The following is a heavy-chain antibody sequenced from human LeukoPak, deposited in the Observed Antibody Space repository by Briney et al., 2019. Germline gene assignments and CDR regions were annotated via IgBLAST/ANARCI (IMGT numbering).Heavy chain of an antibody. CDR3: ARDWYHAIDY. CDR2: INTDGSST. J-gene: IGHJ4*02. Sequence: GGSLRLSCAASGFTFSSYSMNWVRHAPGKGLAWVSRINTDGSSTSYAESVKGRFTISRDNAKNTLYLQMNSLRAEDTAVYYCARDWYHAIDYWGQGTLVTVSS. D-gene: IGHD2-2*01. CDR1: GFTFSSYS. V-gene: IGHV3-74*01.